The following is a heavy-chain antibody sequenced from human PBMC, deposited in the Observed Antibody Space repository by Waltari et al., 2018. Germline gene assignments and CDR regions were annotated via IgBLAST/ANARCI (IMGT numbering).Heavy chain of an antibody. J-gene: IGHJ4*02. V-gene: IGHV3-53*01. CDR3: ARRSGYSSGWYEGGYFDY. D-gene: IGHD6-19*01. CDR1: GFTVSRNY. Sequence: EVQLVESGGGLIQPGGSLRLSCAASGFTVSRNYMSWARQAPGKGLEWVSIMYHSGSAYYADSVKGRFTISRDNSKNTLYLHMNSLRADDTAVYYCARRSGYSSGWYEGGYFDYWGQGTLVTVSS. CDR2: MYHSGSA.